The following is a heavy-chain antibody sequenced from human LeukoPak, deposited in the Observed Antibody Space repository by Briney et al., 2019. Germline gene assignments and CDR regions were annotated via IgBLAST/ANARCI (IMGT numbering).Heavy chain of an antibody. CDR1: GGTFSSYA. V-gene: IGHV1-69*05. CDR3: ARAGGDYYDSSGDNNWFDP. J-gene: IGHJ5*02. CDR2: IIPIFGTA. D-gene: IGHD3-22*01. Sequence: GASVKVSCKASGGTFSSYAISWVRQAPGQGLEWMGGIIPIFGTANYAQKFQGRVTITTDESTSTAYMELSSLRSEDTAVYYCARAGGDYYDSSGDNNWFDPWGQGTLVTVSS.